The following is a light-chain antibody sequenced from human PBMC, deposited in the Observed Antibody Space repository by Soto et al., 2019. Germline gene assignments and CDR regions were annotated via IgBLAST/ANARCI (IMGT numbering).Light chain of an antibody. J-gene: IGLJ2*01. CDR3: ASYTRTTTLV. CDR2: DVN. Sequence: QSALTQPPSASESPGQSVTISCTGTSSDVGGYHYVSWYQHHPGKAPKLVIYDVNNRPSGISYRFSGSKSGNTASLTISGLRAEDEADYYCASYTRTTTLVFGGGTKVTVL. CDR1: SSDVGGYHY. V-gene: IGLV2-14*01.